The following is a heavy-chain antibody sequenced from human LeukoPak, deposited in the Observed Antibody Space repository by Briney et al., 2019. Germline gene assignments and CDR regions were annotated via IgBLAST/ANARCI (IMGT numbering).Heavy chain of an antibody. CDR3: ARERGRDGYNYPFDY. J-gene: IGHJ4*02. CDR1: GGSFSGYY. Sequence: PSETLSLTCAVYGGSFSGYYWSWIRQPPGKGLEWIGEINHSGSTNYNPSLKSRVTISVGTSKNQSSLKLSSVTAADTAVYYCARERGRDGYNYPFDYWGQGTLVTVSS. CDR2: INHSGST. V-gene: IGHV4-34*01. D-gene: IGHD5-24*01.